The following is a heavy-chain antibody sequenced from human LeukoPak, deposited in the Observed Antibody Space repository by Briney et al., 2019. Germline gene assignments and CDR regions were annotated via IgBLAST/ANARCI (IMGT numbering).Heavy chain of an antibody. Sequence: GGSLRLSCAASGFTLSSFSMNWVRQAPGKGLEWVSTISSSSSYIYYADSVKGRFTISRDSAKNSLYLQMNSLRAEDTAVYYCAKEGGYCSGVSCYVDYWGQGTLVTVSS. CDR1: GFTLSSFS. CDR2: ISSSSSYI. D-gene: IGHD2-15*01. CDR3: AKEGGYCSGVSCYVDY. V-gene: IGHV3-21*06. J-gene: IGHJ4*02.